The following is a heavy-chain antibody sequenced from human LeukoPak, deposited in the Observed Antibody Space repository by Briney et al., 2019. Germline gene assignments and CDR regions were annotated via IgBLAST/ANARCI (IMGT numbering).Heavy chain of an antibody. Sequence: GESLKISCKGSGYSFSSYRIAWVRQMPGKGLEWMGIIHPGDSDTTYSPSFQGQVTISADKSITTAYLQWSSLKASDTATYYCVRQPRVHTPDFWGQGTLVTVSS. CDR3: VRQPRVHTPDF. V-gene: IGHV5-51*01. CDR2: IHPGDSDT. CDR1: GYSFSSYR. J-gene: IGHJ4*02. D-gene: IGHD1-1*01.